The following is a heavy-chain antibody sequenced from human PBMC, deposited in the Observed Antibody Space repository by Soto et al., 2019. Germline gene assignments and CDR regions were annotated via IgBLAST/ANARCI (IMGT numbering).Heavy chain of an antibody. Sequence: GASVKVSCKASGGTFSSYTISWVRQAPGQGLEWMGRIIPILGIANYAQKFQGRVTITADKSTSTAYMELSSLRSEDTAVYYCARLAPEYYYDSSGFYYFDYWGQGTLVTVSS. D-gene: IGHD3-22*01. CDR2: IIPILGIA. V-gene: IGHV1-69*02. CDR3: ARLAPEYYYDSSGFYYFDY. CDR1: GGTFSSYT. J-gene: IGHJ4*02.